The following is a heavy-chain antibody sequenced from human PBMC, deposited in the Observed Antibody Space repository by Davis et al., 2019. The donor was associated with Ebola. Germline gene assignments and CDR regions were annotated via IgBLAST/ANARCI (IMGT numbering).Heavy chain of an antibody. J-gene: IGHJ4*02. Sequence: GESLKISCAASGFTFGDYAMSWVRQAPGKGLEWVSAISGSGGSTYYADSVKGRFTISRDNSKNTLYLQMNSLRAEDTAVYYCAKRDDFDYWGRGTVVTVSS. CDR1: GFTFGDYA. D-gene: IGHD2-21*02. CDR3: AKRDDFDY. CDR2: ISGSGGST. V-gene: IGHV3-23*01.